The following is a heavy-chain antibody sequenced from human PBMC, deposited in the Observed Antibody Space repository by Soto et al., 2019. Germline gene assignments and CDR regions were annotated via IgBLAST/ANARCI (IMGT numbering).Heavy chain of an antibody. CDR2: VYSTGRT. CDR1: GDSIGSGAYY. D-gene: IGHD5-12*01. J-gene: IGHJ4*02. CDR3: ARGHGYNAYYFDY. Sequence: SETLSLTCTVSGDSIGSGAYYWTWIRQHPGKGLAWIGYVYSTGRTHYNPSLESRVSISVDTSKNQFSLKLTSVPAADTAVYYCARGHGYNAYYFDYWGQGALVTVSS. V-gene: IGHV4-31*03.